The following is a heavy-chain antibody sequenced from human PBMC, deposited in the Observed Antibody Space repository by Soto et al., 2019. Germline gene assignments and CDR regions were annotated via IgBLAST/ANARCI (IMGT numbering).Heavy chain of an antibody. V-gene: IGHV1-69*01. J-gene: IGHJ6*02. D-gene: IGHD3-10*01. Sequence: QVQLVQSGAEVKKPGSSVKVSCKASGGTFSSYAISWVRQAPGQGLEWMGGIIPIFGTANHAQKFQGRVTITADESTSTAYMELSSLRSEDTAVYYCARDGPSVPLLWFGELMAGYQAVDVWGQGTTVTVSS. CDR2: IIPIFGTA. CDR1: GGTFSSYA. CDR3: ARDGPSVPLLWFGELMAGYQAVDV.